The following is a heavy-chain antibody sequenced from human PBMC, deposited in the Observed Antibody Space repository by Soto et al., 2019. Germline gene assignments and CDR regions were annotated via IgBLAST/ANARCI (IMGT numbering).Heavy chain of an antibody. Sequence: SETLSLTCTVSGSSINSGDYYWSWIRQPPGKGLEYIGYIYYSGSTYYNPSLKSRLTFSVDTSKNQFSLKLNSVTAADTAVYYCARESRALMTWFDPWGQGTLVTVSS. V-gene: IGHV4-30-4*01. CDR3: ARESRALMTWFDP. D-gene: IGHD2-8*01. CDR1: GSSINSGDYY. CDR2: IYYSGST. J-gene: IGHJ5*02.